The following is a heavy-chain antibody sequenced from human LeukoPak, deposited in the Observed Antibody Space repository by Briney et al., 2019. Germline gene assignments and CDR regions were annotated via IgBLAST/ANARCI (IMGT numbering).Heavy chain of an antibody. CDR2: IYHSGST. Sequence: SETLSLTCTVSGYSISSGYYWGWIRQPPGKGLEWIGSIYHSGSTYYNPSLKSRVTISVDTSKNQFSLKLSSVTAADTAGYYCARDSGFGGYPLYYFDYWGQGTLVTVSS. D-gene: IGHD3-22*01. CDR3: ARDSGFGGYPLYYFDY. V-gene: IGHV4-38-2*02. J-gene: IGHJ4*02. CDR1: GYSISSGYY.